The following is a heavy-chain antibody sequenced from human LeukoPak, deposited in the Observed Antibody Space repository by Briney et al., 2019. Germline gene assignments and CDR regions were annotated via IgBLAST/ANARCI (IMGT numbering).Heavy chain of an antibody. CDR3: ARERASCYFDY. CDR1: GFTFIYT. CDR2: ISNDGGYN. D-gene: IGHD2-2*01. V-gene: IGHV3-30*04. J-gene: IGHJ4*02. Sequence: GGSLRLFCAASGFTFIYTMHWFRQAPGKGLEWVAVISNDGGYNNYADSVRGRFTISRDNSKNTVYLQMNSLRSEDTAVYYCARERASCYFDYWGQGTLVTVSS.